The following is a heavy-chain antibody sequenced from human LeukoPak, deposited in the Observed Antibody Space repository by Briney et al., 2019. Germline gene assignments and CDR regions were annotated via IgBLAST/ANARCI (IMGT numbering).Heavy chain of an antibody. CDR1: GGTFSSYA. Sequence: ASVKVSCKASGGTFSSYAISWVRQAPGQGLEWMGGIIPIFGTANYAQKFQGRVTITADESTSTAYMELSSLRSEDTAMYYCAKSPSPVIVVVRFNWFDPWGQGTLVPVSS. CDR3: AKSPSPVIVVVRFNWFDP. CDR2: IIPIFGTA. D-gene: IGHD3-22*01. V-gene: IGHV1-69*13. J-gene: IGHJ5*02.